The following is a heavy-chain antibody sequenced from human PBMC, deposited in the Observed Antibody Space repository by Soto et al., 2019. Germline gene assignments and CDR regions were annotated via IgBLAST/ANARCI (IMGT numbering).Heavy chain of an antibody. CDR2: IYYSGST. CDR1: GGSISSSSYY. Sequence: QLQLQESGPGLVKPSETLSLTCTVSGGSISSSSYYWGWIRQPPGKGLEWIGSIYYSGSTYYNPSIERRVTECVDTSKNQFALKLSSVTDADTAVYYCASFKYYDFWSGYLEEDYGMDVWGQGTKVTVSS. D-gene: IGHD3-3*01. V-gene: IGHV4-39*01. CDR3: ASFKYYDFWSGYLEEDYGMDV. J-gene: IGHJ6*02.